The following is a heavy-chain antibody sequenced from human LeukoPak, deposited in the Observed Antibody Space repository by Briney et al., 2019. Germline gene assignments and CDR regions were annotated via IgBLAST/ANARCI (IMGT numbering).Heavy chain of an antibody. D-gene: IGHD2-2*01. V-gene: IGHV6-1*01. CDR3: ARLHCTTSCYVDY. CDR1: GDSVSSNSAA. Sequence: SQTLSLTCAISGDSVSSNSAAWNWIRQSPSRGLEWLGRPYRRSKWSNDYAPSVKSRIIINPHTSKNQFSLQLNSVTPEDTSVYYCARLHCTTSCYVDYWGQGTLVTVSS. CDR2: PYRRSKWSN. J-gene: IGHJ4*02.